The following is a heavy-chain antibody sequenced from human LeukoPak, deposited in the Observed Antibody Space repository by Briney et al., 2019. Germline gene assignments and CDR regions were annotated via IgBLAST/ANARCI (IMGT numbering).Heavy chain of an antibody. J-gene: IGHJ4*02. CDR3: ASLITMVRGVIRAYFDY. CDR2: IKSDGSST. D-gene: IGHD3-10*01. Sequence: GGSLRLSCAASGFTFSSYWMHWVRQAPGKGLVWVSRIKSDGSSTTYADSVKGRFTISRDNAKNTLYLQMNSLRAEDTAVYYCASLITMVRGVIRAYFDYWGQGTLVTVSS. CDR1: GFTFSSYW. V-gene: IGHV3-74*01.